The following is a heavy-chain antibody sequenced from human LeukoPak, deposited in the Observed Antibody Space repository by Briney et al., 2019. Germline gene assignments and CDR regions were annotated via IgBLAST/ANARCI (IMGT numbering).Heavy chain of an antibody. J-gene: IGHJ5*02. V-gene: IGHV4-59*01. CDR3: ARSRDGCNLAPFDP. CDR1: GGSISSYY. CDR2: IYYSGST. Sequence: SETLSLTCTVSGGSISSYYWSWIRQPPGKGLEWIGYIYYSGSTNYNPSLKSRVTISVDTSKNQFSLKLSSVTAADTAVYYCARSRDGCNLAPFDPWGQGTLVTVSS. D-gene: IGHD5-24*01.